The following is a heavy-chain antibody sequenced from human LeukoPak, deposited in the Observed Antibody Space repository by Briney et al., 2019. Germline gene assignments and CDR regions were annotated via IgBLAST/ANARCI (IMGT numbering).Heavy chain of an antibody. J-gene: IGHJ6*03. CDR2: IYYSGST. CDR1: GGSISSSSYY. V-gene: IGHV4-39*01. D-gene: IGHD6-19*01. Sequence: PSETLSLTCTVSGGSISSSSYYWGWIRQPPGKGLEWIGSIYYSGSTYYNPSLKSRVTISVDTSKNQFSLKLSSVTAADTAVYYCARLGPGAGCRLISSGWPDYYYAYMDVWGKGTTVTVSS. CDR3: ARLGPGAGCRLISSGWPDYYYAYMDV.